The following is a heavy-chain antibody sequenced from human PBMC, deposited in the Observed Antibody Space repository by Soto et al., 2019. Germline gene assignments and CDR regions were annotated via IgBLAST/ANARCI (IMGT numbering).Heavy chain of an antibody. CDR3: ARKDKSGYFNWFDP. Sequence: GESLKISCRTSGYRFTSYWIAWVLQMPGKGLDWMCIIFPSDSDTRYSPSFQGQVTISADRSTSTVFLQWASLKASDTAVYFCARKDKSGYFNWFDPWGQGTLVTVSS. CDR2: IFPSDSDT. V-gene: IGHV5-51*01. J-gene: IGHJ5*02. CDR1: GYRFTSYW. D-gene: IGHD3-22*01.